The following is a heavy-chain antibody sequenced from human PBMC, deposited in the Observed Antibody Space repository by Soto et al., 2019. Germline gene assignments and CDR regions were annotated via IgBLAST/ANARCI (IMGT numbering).Heavy chain of an antibody. D-gene: IGHD2-15*01. CDR2: IYYSGST. Sequence: PSETLSLTCTVSGGSISSSNYYWGWIRQPPGKGLEWIGSIYYSGSTYYNPSLKSRVTISVDTSKNQFSLKLSSVTAADTAMYYCARGGYCSGASCAYMGHYYYYGMDVWGQGTTVTVSS. CDR1: GGSISSSNYY. CDR3: ARGGYCSGASCAYMGHYYYYGMDV. J-gene: IGHJ6*02. V-gene: IGHV4-39*01.